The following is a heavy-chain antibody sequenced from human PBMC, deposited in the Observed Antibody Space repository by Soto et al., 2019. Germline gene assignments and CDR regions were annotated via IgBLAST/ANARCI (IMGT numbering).Heavy chain of an antibody. V-gene: IGHV3-23*01. CDR3: AKSGFAPFRFALTKH. J-gene: IGHJ4*02. CDR1: GFTFSSYA. CDR2: ISGSGGST. D-gene: IGHD3-10*01. Sequence: GGSLRLSCAASGFTFSSYAMSWVRQAPGKGLEWVSAISGSGGSTYYADSVKGRFTISRDNSKNTLYLQMNSLRAEDTAVYYCAKSGFAPFRFALTKHWGQGTLVTVSS.